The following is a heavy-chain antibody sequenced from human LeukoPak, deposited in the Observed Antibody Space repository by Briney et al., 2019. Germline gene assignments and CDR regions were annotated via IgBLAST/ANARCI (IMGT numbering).Heavy chain of an antibody. J-gene: IGHJ5*02. CDR3: ARSPVGHYGWFDP. CDR2: ISAYNGNT. V-gene: IGHV1-18*01. D-gene: IGHD1-26*01. CDR1: GYTFTSYG. Sequence: ASVKVSCKASGYTFTSYGISWVRQAPGQGLEWMGWISAYNGNTNYAQKLQGRVTMTRNTSISTAYMELSSLRSEDTAVYYCARSPVGHYGWFDPWGQGTLVTVSS.